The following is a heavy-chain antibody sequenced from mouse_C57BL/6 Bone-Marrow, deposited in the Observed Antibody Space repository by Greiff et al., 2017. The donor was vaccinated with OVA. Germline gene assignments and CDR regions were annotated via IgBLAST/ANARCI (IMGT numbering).Heavy chain of an antibody. J-gene: IGHJ2*01. CDR2: IDPTNDYT. Sequence: QVQLQQSGAELARPGASVTMSCKASGYTFTSYTIHWVKQRPGQGLEWIGYIDPTNDYTNYNQKFKGKATLTADKSSSTAYMQLSSLTSEDSAVYYCTREYYFDYWGQGTTLTVSS. CDR1: GYTFTSYT. V-gene: IGHV1-4*01. CDR3: TREYYFDY.